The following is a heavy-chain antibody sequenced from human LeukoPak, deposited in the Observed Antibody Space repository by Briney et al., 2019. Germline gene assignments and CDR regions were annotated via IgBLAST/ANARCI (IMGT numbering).Heavy chain of an antibody. J-gene: IGHJ4*02. D-gene: IGHD2-15*01. CDR2: IRYDGSNK. Sequence: GGSLRLSCAASGFTFSNYAMHWVRQAPGKGLEWVAFIRYDGSNKYYADSVKGRFTISRDNSKNTLYLQMNSLRAEDTAVYYCAKDKEAGAPILLYDYWGQGTLVTVSS. CDR1: GFTFSNYA. V-gene: IGHV3-30*02. CDR3: AKDKEAGAPILLYDY.